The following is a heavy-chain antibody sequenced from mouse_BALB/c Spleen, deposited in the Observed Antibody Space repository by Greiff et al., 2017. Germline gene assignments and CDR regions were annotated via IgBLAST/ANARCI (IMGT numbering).Heavy chain of an antibody. V-gene: IGHV5-6-5*01. CDR1: GFTFSSYA. J-gene: IGHJ3*01. CDR3: AREGVYDWFAY. D-gene: IGHD2-12*01. Sequence: DVMLVESGGGLVKPGGSLKLSCAASGFTFSSYAMSWVRQTPEKRLEWVASISSGGSTYYPDSVKGRFTISRDNARNILYLQMSSLRSEDTAMYYCAREGVYDWFAYWGQGTLVTVSA. CDR2: ISSGGST.